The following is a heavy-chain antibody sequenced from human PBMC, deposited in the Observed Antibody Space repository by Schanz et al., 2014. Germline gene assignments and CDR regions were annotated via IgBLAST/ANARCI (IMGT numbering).Heavy chain of an antibody. V-gene: IGHV3-11*01. J-gene: IGHJ4*02. CDR2: IGNGGVTI. CDR1: GFPFSDYF. D-gene: IGHD3-10*01. CDR3: ARIGGSVFDY. Sequence: QVQLVDSGGGLVKPGGFLRLSCTASGFPFSDYFMAWIRQPPGRGLEWVSYIGNGGVTIYYADSVKGRFTISRDNSKNSLYLQMNSLRAEDTAVYYCARIGGSVFDYWAQGTLVTDSS.